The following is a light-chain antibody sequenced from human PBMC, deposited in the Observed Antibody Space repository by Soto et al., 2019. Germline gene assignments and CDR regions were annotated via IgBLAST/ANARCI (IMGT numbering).Light chain of an antibody. Sequence: EVVMTQSPAILSVSPGERVALSCRASQSVSINLAWYQQKPGQTPRVIIYDTSTRAADIPARFSGSGYGTYFTLTISSLQSEDFAVYYCQQYNIWRSITFGPGTRLEIK. J-gene: IGKJ5*01. CDR1: QSVSIN. V-gene: IGKV3-15*01. CDR2: DTS. CDR3: QQYNIWRSIT.